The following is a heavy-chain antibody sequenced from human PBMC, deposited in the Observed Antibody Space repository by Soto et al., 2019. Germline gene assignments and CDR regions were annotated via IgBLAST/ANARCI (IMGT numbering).Heavy chain of an antibody. CDR3: ARQRTSVVTQAYFDV. CDR1: GGSISSGGYY. CDR2: IYYSGST. Sequence: LSLTCTVSGGSISSGGYYWSWIRQHPGKGLEWIGYIYYSGSTYYNPSLKSRVTISVDTSKNQFSLKLSSVTAADTAVYYCARQRTSVVTQAYFDVWGPGSLVTVSS. J-gene: IGHJ4*02. V-gene: IGHV4-31*03. D-gene: IGHD2-21*02.